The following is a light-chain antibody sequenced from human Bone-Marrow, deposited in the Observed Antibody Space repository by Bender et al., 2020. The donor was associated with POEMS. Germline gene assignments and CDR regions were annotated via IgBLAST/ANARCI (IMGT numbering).Light chain of an antibody. Sequence: QSVLTQPPSASGTPGQRVTISCSGSSSNIGTNPVNWYQQLPGTAPKLLIYINNQRPSGVSARFSGSMSGNTASLTISGLQTEDEADYYCASYSSGCTCVIFGGGTKLTVL. CDR1: SSNIGTNP. V-gene: IGLV1-44*01. CDR2: INN. CDR3: ASYSSGCTCVI. J-gene: IGLJ2*01.